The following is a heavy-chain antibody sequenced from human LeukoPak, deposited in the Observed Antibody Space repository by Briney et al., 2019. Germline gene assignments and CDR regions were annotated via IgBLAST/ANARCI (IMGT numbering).Heavy chain of an antibody. CDR2: IYTGGNT. V-gene: IGHV3-66*01. J-gene: IGHJ4*02. CDR1: GFSVSSNY. Sequence: GGSLRLSCAASGFSVSSNYVSWVRQAPGKGLEWVSLIYTGGNTYYADSVKGRFTLSRDNSKNTVYLQMNSQRVEDTAMYYCASISDLLYYFDSWGQGTLVTVSS. CDR3: ASISDLLYYFDS.